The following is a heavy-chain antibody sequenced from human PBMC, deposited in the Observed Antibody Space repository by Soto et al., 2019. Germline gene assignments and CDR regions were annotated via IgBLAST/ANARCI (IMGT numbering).Heavy chain of an antibody. Sequence: QITLKESGPTLVKPTQTLTLTCTFSGFSLSTSGVGVGWIRQPPGKALEWLALIYWDDDKRYSPSLKSRLTITKDTSKNQVVLTMTNMDPVDTATYYCAHIDGGHCSSTSCRAEFDYWGQGTLVTVSS. CDR2: IYWDDDK. J-gene: IGHJ4*02. D-gene: IGHD2-2*01. CDR1: GFSLSTSGVG. CDR3: AHIDGGHCSSTSCRAEFDY. V-gene: IGHV2-5*02.